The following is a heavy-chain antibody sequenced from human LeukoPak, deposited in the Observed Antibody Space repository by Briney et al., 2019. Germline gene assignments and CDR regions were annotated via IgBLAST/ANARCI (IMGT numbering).Heavy chain of an antibody. J-gene: IGHJ4*02. CDR1: GGTFSSYA. Sequence: ASVKVSCKASGGTFSSYATSWVRQAPGQGLEWMGGIIPIFGTANYAQKFQGRVTITAGESTSTAYMELSSLRFEDTAVYYCARADSSGYSDYWGQGTLVTVSS. CDR2: IIPIFGTA. CDR3: ARADSSGYSDY. V-gene: IGHV1-69*13. D-gene: IGHD3-22*01.